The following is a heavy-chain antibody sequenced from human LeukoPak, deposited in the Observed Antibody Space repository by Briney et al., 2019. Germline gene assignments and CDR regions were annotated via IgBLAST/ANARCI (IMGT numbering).Heavy chain of an antibody. CDR3: ARGSDAYCGGDCYSLGY. J-gene: IGHJ4*02. V-gene: IGHV3-48*04. CDR2: ISTSRSSI. CDR1: GFMFSSYS. D-gene: IGHD2-21*02. Sequence: PGGSLRLSCAASGFMFSSYSMNWVRQTPGKGLEWLSYISTSRSSIHYADSVRGRFTVSRDNAKSLLYLQMNSLRAEDTAIYYCARGSDAYCGGDCYSLGYWGQGTLVTVSS.